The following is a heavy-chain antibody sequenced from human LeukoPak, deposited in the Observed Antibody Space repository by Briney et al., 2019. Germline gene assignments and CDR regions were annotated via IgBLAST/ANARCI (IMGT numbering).Heavy chain of an antibody. J-gene: IGHJ5*02. D-gene: IGHD6-13*01. CDR1: GGSISSSSYY. CDR2: IYYSGSP. Sequence: SETLSLTCTVSGGSISSSSYYWGWIRQPPGKGLEWIGSIYYSGSPYYNPSLKSRVTISVDGSKNQFSLKLSSVTAADTAVYYCARWPLITRNRAAAGTVNWFDPWGQGTLVTVSS. V-gene: IGHV4-39*01. CDR3: ARWPLITRNRAAAGTVNWFDP.